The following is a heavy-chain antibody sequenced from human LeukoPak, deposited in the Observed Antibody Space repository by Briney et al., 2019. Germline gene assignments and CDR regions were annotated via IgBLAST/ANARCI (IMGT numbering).Heavy chain of an antibody. CDR1: GVSISSHY. CDR2: LYDSDGS. CDR3: ATIKRGSIFGYFDF. D-gene: IGHD5-18*01. Sequence: SETLSLTCIVSGVSISSHYWSWIRQPPGKGLEWIGYLYDSDGSKDNPSLKSRATLSADTPKNQFSLRLSSVTAADTAVYYCATIKRGSIFGYFDFWGQGIPVTVSS. J-gene: IGHJ4*02. V-gene: IGHV4-59*11.